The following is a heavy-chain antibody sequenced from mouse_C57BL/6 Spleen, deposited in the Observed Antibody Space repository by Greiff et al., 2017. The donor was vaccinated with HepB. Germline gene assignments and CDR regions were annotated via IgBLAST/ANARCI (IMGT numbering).Heavy chain of an antibody. D-gene: IGHD2-3*01. CDR1: GFTFSDYY. V-gene: IGHV5-16*01. CDR2: INYDGSST. CDR3: ARDQVYDGYPYWYFDV. J-gene: IGHJ1*03. Sequence: EVKLMESEGGLVQPGSSMKLSCTASGFTFSDYYMAWVRQVPEKGLEWVANINYDGSSTYYLDSLKSRFIISRDNAKNVLYLQMSSLKSEDTATYYCARDQVYDGYPYWYFDVWGTGTTVTVSS.